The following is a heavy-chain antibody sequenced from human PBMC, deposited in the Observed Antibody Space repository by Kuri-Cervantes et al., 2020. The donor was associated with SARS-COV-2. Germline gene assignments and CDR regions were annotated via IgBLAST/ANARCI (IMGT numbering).Heavy chain of an antibody. Sequence: GSLRLSCAASGFTFSDYYMSWIRQAPGKGLEWVSYISSSSSYTNYADSVKGRFTISRDNAKNSLYLQMNSLRAEDTAVYYCARDLGTVTVFDYWGQGTLVTVSS. J-gene: IGHJ4*02. CDR3: ARDLGTVTVFDY. V-gene: IGHV3-11*05. D-gene: IGHD4-17*01. CDR2: ISSSSSYT. CDR1: GFTFSDYY.